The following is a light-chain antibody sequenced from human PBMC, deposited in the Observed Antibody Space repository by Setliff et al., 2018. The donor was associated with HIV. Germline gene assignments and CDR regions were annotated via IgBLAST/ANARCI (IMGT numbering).Light chain of an antibody. CDR3: CSYAGSYTYV. V-gene: IGLV2-11*01. CDR1: SSDVGGYNF. CDR2: DVT. J-gene: IGLJ1*01. Sequence: ALTQPASVSGSPGQSITISCTGTSSDVGGYNFVAWYQQHPGQAPKLLIYDVTKRPSGVPDRFSGSKSGNTASLTISGLQAEDEADYYCCSYAGSYTYVFGTGTKVTVL.